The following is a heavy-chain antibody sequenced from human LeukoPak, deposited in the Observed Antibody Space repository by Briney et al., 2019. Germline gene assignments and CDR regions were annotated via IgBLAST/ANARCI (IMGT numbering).Heavy chain of an antibody. J-gene: IGHJ5*02. D-gene: IGHD2-8*02. CDR2: IKTDGSEK. V-gene: IGHV3-7*01. Sequence: GGSLRLSCAASGFIFSSYWMSWVRQAPGKVLEWVANIKTDGSEKYYVDSVKGRFTISRDNANNSLYLQMNSLRAEDTAVYYCLRYCSGGVCPGWFDPWGQGTLVTVSS. CDR3: LRYCSGGVCPGWFDP. CDR1: GFIFSSYW.